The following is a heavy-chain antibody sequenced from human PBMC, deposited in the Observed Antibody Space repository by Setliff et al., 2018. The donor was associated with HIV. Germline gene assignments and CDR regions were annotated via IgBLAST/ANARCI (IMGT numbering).Heavy chain of an antibody. J-gene: IGHJ4*02. V-gene: IGHV4-39*07. CDR1: GGSISSGYYY. D-gene: IGHD5-18*01. CDR3: ARDPGGYTYAKDY. Sequence: PSETLSLTCTVSGGSISSGYYYWSWIRQPPGKGLEWIGEINHSGSTEYNSSLKSRVTISVDASRNQFSLKLNSVTAADTAVYYCARDPGGYTYAKDYWGQGTLVTVSS. CDR2: INHSGST.